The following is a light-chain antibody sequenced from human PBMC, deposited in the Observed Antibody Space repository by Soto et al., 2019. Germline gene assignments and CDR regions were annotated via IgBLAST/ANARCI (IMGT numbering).Light chain of an antibody. CDR3: SSYAGSNKV. Sequence: QSALTQPPSASGSPGQSVTNSCTGTSSDVGGYNYVSWYQQHPGKAPKLMIYEVSKRPSGVPDRFSGSKSGNTASLTVSGLQAEDEADYYCSSYAGSNKVFGTGTKLTVL. J-gene: IGLJ1*01. CDR2: EVS. CDR1: SSDVGGYNY. V-gene: IGLV2-8*01.